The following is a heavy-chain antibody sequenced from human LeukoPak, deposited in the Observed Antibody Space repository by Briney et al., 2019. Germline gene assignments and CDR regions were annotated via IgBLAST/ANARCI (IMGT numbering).Heavy chain of an antibody. Sequence: PGGSLRLSCAASGFSFSSHAMHWVRQAPGKGLEWVAVISYDGSNKYYADSVKGRFTISRDNSKNTLYLQMNSLRAEDTAVYYCARDRRQWLVEYYFDYWGQGTLVTVSS. J-gene: IGHJ4*02. V-gene: IGHV3-30-3*01. CDR2: ISYDGSNK. D-gene: IGHD6-19*01. CDR1: GFSFSSHA. CDR3: ARDRRQWLVEYYFDY.